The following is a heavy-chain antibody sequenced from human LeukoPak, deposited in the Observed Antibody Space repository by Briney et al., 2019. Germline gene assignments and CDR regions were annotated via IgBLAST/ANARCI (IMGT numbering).Heavy chain of an antibody. D-gene: IGHD3-22*01. Sequence: SETLSLTCTVSGGSISSYYWSWIRQPPGKGLEWIGYIYYSGSTNYNPSLKSRVTISVDTSKNQFSLKLSSVTAADTAVYYCARRQKGYYDSSALYRGAFDIWGQGTMVTVSS. CDR3: ARRQKGYYDSSALYRGAFDI. J-gene: IGHJ3*02. CDR2: IYYSGST. CDR1: GGSISSYY. V-gene: IGHV4-59*12.